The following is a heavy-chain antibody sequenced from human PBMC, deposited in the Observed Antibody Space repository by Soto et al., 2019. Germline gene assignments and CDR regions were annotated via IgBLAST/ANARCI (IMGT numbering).Heavy chain of an antibody. Sequence: QVQLVESGGGVVQPGRSLRLSCAASGFTFSSYGMHWVRQAPGKGLEWVAVISYDGSNKYYADSVKGRFTISRDNSKNTLYLQMNSLRAEDTAVYYCAKVTTDSSGYYYYFDYWGQGTLVTVSS. J-gene: IGHJ4*02. CDR2: ISYDGSNK. V-gene: IGHV3-30*18. CDR3: AKVTTDSSGYYYYFDY. D-gene: IGHD3-22*01. CDR1: GFTFSSYG.